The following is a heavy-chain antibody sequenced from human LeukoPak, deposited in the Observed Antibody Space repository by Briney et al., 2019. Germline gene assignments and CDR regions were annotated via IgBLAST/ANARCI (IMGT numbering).Heavy chain of an antibody. CDR2: ISAYNGNT. J-gene: IGHJ3*02. CDR3: ARRIAAGGAFDI. Sequence: ASVKVSCKASGYTFTSYGISWVRQAPGQGLEWMGWISAYNGNTNYAQKLQGRVTMTTDTSTSTAYMELRSPRSDDTAVYYCARRIAAGGAFDIWGQGTMVTVSS. V-gene: IGHV1-18*01. CDR1: GYTFTSYG. D-gene: IGHD6-13*01.